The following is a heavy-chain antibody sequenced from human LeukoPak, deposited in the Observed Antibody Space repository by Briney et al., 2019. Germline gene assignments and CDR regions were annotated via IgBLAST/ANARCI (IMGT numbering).Heavy chain of an antibody. V-gene: IGHV3-20*01. CDR3: ARGYLKGPFDI. D-gene: IGHD5-18*01. CDR2: ITRNGGTT. J-gene: IGHJ3*02. Sequence: GGSLRLSCIASGVTFDNYGMSWVRQVPGKGLEWVSGITRNGGTTDYADSVKGRFTISRDNAKNSLYLQMSSLRAEDTALYHCARGYLKGPFDIWGQGTMVTVFS. CDR1: GVTFDNYG.